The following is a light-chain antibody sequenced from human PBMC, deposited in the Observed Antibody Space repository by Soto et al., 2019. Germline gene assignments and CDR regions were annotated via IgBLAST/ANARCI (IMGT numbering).Light chain of an antibody. Sequence: EIVLTQSPGTLSLSPWERATLSCRASQIVSSNYLAWYQQKPGQAPRLLIFGASNRATGIPDRFSGSESGTDFTLTISRLEPEDFAVYFCQQYAGPPTTFGQGTRLEIK. J-gene: IGKJ5*01. V-gene: IGKV3-20*01. CDR1: QIVSSNY. CDR3: QQYAGPPTT. CDR2: GAS.